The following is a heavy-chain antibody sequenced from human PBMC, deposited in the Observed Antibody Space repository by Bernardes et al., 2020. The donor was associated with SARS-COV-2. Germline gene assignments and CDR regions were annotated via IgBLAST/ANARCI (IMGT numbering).Heavy chain of an antibody. J-gene: IGHJ6*02. Sequence: SETLSLTCAVSGGSISSSNWWSWVRQPPGKGLEWIGEIYHSGSTNYNPSLKSRVTISVDKSKNQFSLKLSSVTAADTAVYYCARVPTGVFLWLVTDDYYYGMDVWGQGTTVTVSS. CDR3: ARVPTGVFLWLVTDDYYYGMDV. D-gene: IGHD6-19*01. CDR1: GGSISSSNW. CDR2: IYHSGST. V-gene: IGHV4-4*02.